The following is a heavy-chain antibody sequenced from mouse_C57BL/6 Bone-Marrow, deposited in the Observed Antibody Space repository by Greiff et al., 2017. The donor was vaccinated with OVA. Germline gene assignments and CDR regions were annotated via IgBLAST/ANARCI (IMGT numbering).Heavy chain of an antibody. CDR3: ERHYGSSYWYFDV. CDR2: IYPRDGST. Sequence: VQLQQSDAELVKPGASVKISCKVSGYTFTDHTIHWLKQRPEQGLEWIGYIYPRDGSTKYNEKFKGKATLTADKSSSTAYMQLNSLTSEDSAVYICERHYGSSYWYFDVWGTGTTVTVSS. J-gene: IGHJ1*03. CDR1: GYTFTDHT. V-gene: IGHV1-78*01. D-gene: IGHD1-1*01.